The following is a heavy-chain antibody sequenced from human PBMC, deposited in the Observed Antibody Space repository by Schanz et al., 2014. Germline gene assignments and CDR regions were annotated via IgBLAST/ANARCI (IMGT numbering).Heavy chain of an antibody. CDR2: IIPILGIA. D-gene: IGHD3-10*01. V-gene: IGHV1-18*01. J-gene: IGHJ4*02. CDR1: GYTFTDYG. Sequence: QVQLVQSGGEMKKPGASVKVSCKASGYTFTDYGLSWVRQAPGQGLEWMGRIIPILGIANYAQKLQGRVTMTADTSTNTAYMELSSLTSEDTAVHYCARGRGFYDYWGQGTLVTVSS. CDR3: ARGRGFYDY.